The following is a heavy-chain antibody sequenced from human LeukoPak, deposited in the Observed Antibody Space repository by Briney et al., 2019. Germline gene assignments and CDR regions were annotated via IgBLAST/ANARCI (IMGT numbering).Heavy chain of an antibody. Sequence: GASVKVSCKASGYTFTGYYMHWVGQAPGQGREWMGRINPNSGGTNYAQKFQGRVTMTRATSISTAYMELSRLRSDDTAVYYCARARYYDSSGYYPHRLGYWGQGTLVTVSS. CDR1: GYTFTGYY. J-gene: IGHJ4*02. D-gene: IGHD3-22*01. CDR2: INPNSGGT. V-gene: IGHV1-2*06. CDR3: ARARYYDSSGYYPHRLGY.